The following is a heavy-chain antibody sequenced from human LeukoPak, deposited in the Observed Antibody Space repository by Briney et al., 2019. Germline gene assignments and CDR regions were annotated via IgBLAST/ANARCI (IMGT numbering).Heavy chain of an antibody. CDR2: ISYDGSNK. CDR1: GFTFSSYG. D-gene: IGHD2-21*02. CDR3: AKTGQCGGDCYSRFYFDY. J-gene: IGHJ4*02. Sequence: GGSLRLSCAASGFTFSSYGMHWVRQAPGKGLEWVAVISYDGSNKYYADSVKGRFTISRDNSKNTPYLQMNSLRAEDTAVYYCAKTGQCGGDCYSRFYFDYWGQGTLVTVSS. V-gene: IGHV3-30*18.